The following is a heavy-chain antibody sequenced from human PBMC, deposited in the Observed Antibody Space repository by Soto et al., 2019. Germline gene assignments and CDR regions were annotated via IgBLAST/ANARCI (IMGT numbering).Heavy chain of an antibody. V-gene: IGHV4-59*01. J-gene: IGHJ3*02. CDR3: ARIFRAYYYDSSGYKDAFDI. CDR2: IYYSGST. D-gene: IGHD3-22*01. CDR1: SGTISSYY. Sequence: GTLSLTCTFSSGTISSYYWGWIRRPPGKGLEWIGYIYYSGSTNYNPSLKSRVTISVDTSKNQFSLKLSSVTAADTAVYYCARIFRAYYYDSSGYKDAFDIWGQGTMVTVSS.